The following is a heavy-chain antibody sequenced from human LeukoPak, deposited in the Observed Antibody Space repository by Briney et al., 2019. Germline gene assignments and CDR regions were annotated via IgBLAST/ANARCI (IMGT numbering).Heavy chain of an antibody. Sequence: SQTLSLTCTVSGGSISSGSYYWSWIRQPAGKGLEWIGRIYTSGSTNYNPSLKSRVTISVDTSKNQFSLKLSSVTAADTAVYYCARGSSYVRGSYRWDPYFDYWGQGTLVTVSS. J-gene: IGHJ4*02. CDR3: ARGSSYVRGSYRWDPYFDY. CDR2: IYTSGST. D-gene: IGHD3-16*02. V-gene: IGHV4-61*02. CDR1: GGSISSGSYY.